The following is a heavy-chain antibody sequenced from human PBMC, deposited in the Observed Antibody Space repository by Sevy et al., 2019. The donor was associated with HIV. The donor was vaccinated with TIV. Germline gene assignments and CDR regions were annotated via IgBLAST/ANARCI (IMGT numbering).Heavy chain of an antibody. Sequence: GGCLRLSCAASGFMFSTYGMHWVRQAPGKGLEWVAVIWSDGNHKFYADAVRGRFTFTRDNSKNTLSLQMDSLRAEDTAVYYCARERGPFDAFDIWGQGTMVTVSS. CDR1: GFMFSTYG. V-gene: IGHV3-33*01. J-gene: IGHJ3*02. CDR3: ARERGPFDAFDI. D-gene: IGHD3-10*01. CDR2: IWSDGNHK.